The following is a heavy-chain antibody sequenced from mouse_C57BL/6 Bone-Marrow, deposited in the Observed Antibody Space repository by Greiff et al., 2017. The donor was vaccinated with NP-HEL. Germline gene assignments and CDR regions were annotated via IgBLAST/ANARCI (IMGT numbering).Heavy chain of an antibody. D-gene: IGHD3-3*01. Sequence: EVMLVESGGGLVKPGGSLKLSCAASGFTFGDYGMHWVRQAPEKGLEWVAYISSGSSTIYYADTVKGRFTISRDNAKNTLFLQMTSLRSEDTAMYYCARGGWGGDYWGQGTTLTVSS. CDR2: ISSGSSTI. CDR1: GFTFGDYG. V-gene: IGHV5-17*01. CDR3: ARGGWGGDY. J-gene: IGHJ2*01.